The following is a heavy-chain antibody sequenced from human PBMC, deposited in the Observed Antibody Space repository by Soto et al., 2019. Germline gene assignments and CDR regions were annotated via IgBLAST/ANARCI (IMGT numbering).Heavy chain of an antibody. V-gene: IGHV4-39*01. J-gene: IGHJ4*02. CDR3: ASGSVLWFGESSAFDY. CDR1: GGSISSSSYY. Sequence: SETLSLTCTVSGGSISSSSYYWGWIRQPPGKGLEWIGSIYYSGSTYYNPSLKSRVTISVDTSKNQFSLKLSSVTAADTAVYYCASGSVLWFGESSAFDYWGQGTLVTVSS. D-gene: IGHD3-10*01. CDR2: IYYSGST.